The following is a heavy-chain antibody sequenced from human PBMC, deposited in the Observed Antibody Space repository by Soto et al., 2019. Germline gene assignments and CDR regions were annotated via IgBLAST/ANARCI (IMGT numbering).Heavy chain of an antibody. CDR3: ATPVVRFLEWTTDY. D-gene: IGHD3-3*01. CDR1: GFTFSSYS. V-gene: IGHV3-48*02. Sequence: GGSLRLSFAASGFTFSSYSMNWVRQAPGKGLEWISYITNGGTTIYYADSVKGRFTISRDNAKNSLYLHMNSLRDDDTAVYYCATPVVRFLEWTTDYWGQGTLVTVSS. J-gene: IGHJ4*02. CDR2: ITNGGTTI.